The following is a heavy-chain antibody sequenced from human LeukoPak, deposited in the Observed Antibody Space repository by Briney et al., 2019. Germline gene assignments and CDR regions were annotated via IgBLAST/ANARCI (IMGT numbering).Heavy chain of an antibody. V-gene: IGHV3-11*04. Sequence: GGSLRLSCAASGFTFSDYYMSWIRQAPGKGLEWVSYISNSGSNTYYADSVKGRFTVSRDNAKKSLYLQMNSLRAEDTAVYYCARAGMSGYDFYYYYYMDVWGKGTTVTVSS. CDR1: GFTFSDYY. CDR3: ARAGMSGYDFYYYYYMDV. CDR2: ISNSGSNT. D-gene: IGHD5-12*01. J-gene: IGHJ6*03.